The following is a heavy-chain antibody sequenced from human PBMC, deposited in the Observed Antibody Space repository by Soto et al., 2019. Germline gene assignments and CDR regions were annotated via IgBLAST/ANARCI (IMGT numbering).Heavy chain of an antibody. CDR3: VRYCSTTKCPFDY. CDR1: GGSFSGYY. J-gene: IGHJ4*02. CDR2: INHSGST. V-gene: IGHV4-34*01. D-gene: IGHD2-2*01. Sequence: PSETLSLTCAVYGGSFSGYYWSWIRQPPGKGLEWIGEINHSGSTNYNPSLKSRVTISVDTSKNQFSLNLSSVTAADTAVYYCVRYCSTTKCPFDYWGQGTLVTVSS.